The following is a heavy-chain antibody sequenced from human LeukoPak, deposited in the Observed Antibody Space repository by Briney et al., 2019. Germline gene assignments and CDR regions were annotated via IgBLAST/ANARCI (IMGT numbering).Heavy chain of an antibody. D-gene: IGHD3-3*01. J-gene: IGHJ3*02. CDR2: ISYDGSNK. V-gene: IGHV3-30*18. CDR3: AKDYDFPI. CDR1: GFTFSSYG. Sequence: GGSLRLSCAASGFTFSSYGMHWVRQAPGKGLEWVAVISYDGSNKYYADSVKGRFTISRDNSKNTLYLQMNSLRAEDTAVYYCAKDYDFPIWGQGTMVTVSS.